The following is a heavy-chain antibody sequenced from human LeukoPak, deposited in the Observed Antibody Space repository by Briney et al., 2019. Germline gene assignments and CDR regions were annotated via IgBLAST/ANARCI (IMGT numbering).Heavy chain of an antibody. CDR3: ARSPRRYCSSTSCYKGQYYYYYYMDV. CDR2: IYYSGST. CDR1: GGSISSGGYY. J-gene: IGHJ6*03. V-gene: IGHV4-31*03. D-gene: IGHD2-2*02. Sequence: PSQTLSLTCTVSGGSISSGGYYWSWIRQHPGKGLEWIGYIYYSGSTYYNPSLKSRVTISVDTSKNQFSLKLSSVTAADTAVYYCARSPRRYCSSTSCYKGQYYYYYYMDVWGKGTTVTVSS.